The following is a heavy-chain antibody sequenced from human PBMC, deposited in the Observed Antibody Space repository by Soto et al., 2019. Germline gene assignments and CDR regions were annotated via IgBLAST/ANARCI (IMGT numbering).Heavy chain of an antibody. D-gene: IGHD6-6*01. J-gene: IGHJ4*02. Sequence: SETLSLTCTVSGGSVSSGSYYWSCMRQPPGKGLEWIGYIYYSGSTNYNPSLKSRVTISVDTSKNQFSLKLSSVTAADTAVYYCARDHIETWGDSSSGFDYWGQGTLVTVSS. V-gene: IGHV4-61*01. CDR2: IYYSGST. CDR1: GGSVSSGSYY. CDR3: ARDHIETWGDSSSGFDY.